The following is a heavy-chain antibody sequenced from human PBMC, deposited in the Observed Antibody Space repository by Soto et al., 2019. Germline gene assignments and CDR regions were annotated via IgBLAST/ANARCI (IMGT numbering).Heavy chain of an antibody. CDR2: IYPADSDT. Sequence: PGESLKISWKGSGYNFATDWIGWVRQMPGKVLAWMGVIYPADSDTRYSPSSQGQVTNSADKSISTASLQWSSLKASDTAMYFCARYWHSYSLNYYRGMDVWGQGTTVTASS. V-gene: IGHV5-51*01. D-gene: IGHD5-18*01. CDR3: ARYWHSYSLNYYRGMDV. J-gene: IGHJ6*02. CDR1: GYNFATDW.